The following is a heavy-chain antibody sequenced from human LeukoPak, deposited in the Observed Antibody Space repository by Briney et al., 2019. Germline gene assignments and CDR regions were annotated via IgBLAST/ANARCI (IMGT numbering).Heavy chain of an antibody. CDR1: GFTFSSYG. J-gene: IGHJ4*02. Sequence: GRSLRLSCAASGFTFSSYGMHWVRQAPGKGLEWVAVISYDGSNKYYADSVKGRFTISRDNSKNTLYLQMNSLRAEDTAVYYCAKESLGAVAALYFDYWGQGTLVAVSS. V-gene: IGHV3-30*18. CDR2: ISYDGSNK. D-gene: IGHD6-19*01. CDR3: AKESLGAVAALYFDY.